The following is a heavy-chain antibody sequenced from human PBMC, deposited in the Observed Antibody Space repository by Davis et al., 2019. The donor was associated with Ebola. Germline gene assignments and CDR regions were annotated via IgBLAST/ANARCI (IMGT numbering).Heavy chain of an antibody. D-gene: IGHD2-2*01. CDR1: GGSISTNY. CDR2: IYNSGRS. V-gene: IGHV4-59*01. J-gene: IGHJ6*02. Sequence: SETLSLTCTVSGGSISTNYWTWVRQTPGKELEWIGYIYNSGRSTYNPSLKSRVTMSIDTSKMQFSLKLTSVTAADTAVYHCVRERVVVVPTTLHYYAMDVWGQGTTVTVSS. CDR3: VRERVVVVPTTLHYYAMDV.